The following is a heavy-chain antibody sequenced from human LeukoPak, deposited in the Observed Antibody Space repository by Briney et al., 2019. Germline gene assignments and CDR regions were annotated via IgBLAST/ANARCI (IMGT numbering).Heavy chain of an antibody. CDR1: GFTFSSYA. V-gene: IGHV3-23*01. J-gene: IGHJ3*02. CDR2: ISGSGGST. CDR3: AKSRDYGSGSDAFDI. Sequence: HPGGSLRLSCAASGFTFSSYAMSWVRQAPGKGLEWVSAISGSGGSTYYADSVKGRFAISRDNSKNTLYLQMSSLRAEDTAVYYCAKSRDYGSGSDAFDIWGQGTMVPVSS. D-gene: IGHD3-10*01.